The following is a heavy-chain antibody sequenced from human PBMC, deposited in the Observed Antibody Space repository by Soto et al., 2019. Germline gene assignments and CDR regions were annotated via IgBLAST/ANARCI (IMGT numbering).Heavy chain of an antibody. CDR2: IIPIFGTA. Sequence: SVKVSCKASGGTFSSYAISWVRQAPGQGLEWMGGIIPIFGTANYAQKFQGRVTITADESTSTAYMELSSLRSEDTAVYYCARVQGITIFQATFDYWGQGTLVTVSS. J-gene: IGHJ4*02. CDR1: GGTFSSYA. D-gene: IGHD3-3*01. V-gene: IGHV1-69*13. CDR3: ARVQGITIFQATFDY.